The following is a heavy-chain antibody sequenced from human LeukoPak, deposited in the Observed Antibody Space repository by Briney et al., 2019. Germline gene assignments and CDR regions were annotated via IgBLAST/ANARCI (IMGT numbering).Heavy chain of an antibody. CDR1: GGSISSYY. CDR3: ARVIIAAAGTGNYFDY. J-gene: IGHJ4*02. CDR2: IYYSGST. Sequence: PSETLSLTCTVSGGSISSYYWSWIRQPPGKGLEWIGYIYYSGSTNYNPSLKSRVTISVDTSKNQFSLKLSSVTAADTAVYYCARVIIAAAGTGNYFDYWGQGTLVTVSS. V-gene: IGHV4-59*01. D-gene: IGHD6-13*01.